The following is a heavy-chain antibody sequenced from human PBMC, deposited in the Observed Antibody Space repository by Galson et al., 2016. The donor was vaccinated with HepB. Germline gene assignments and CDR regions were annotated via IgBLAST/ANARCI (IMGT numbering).Heavy chain of an antibody. V-gene: IGHV1-69*04. Sequence: SVKVSCKVSGGTFSSYAITWVRQAPGQGFEWMGRIIPTLGVPNYAQEFQDRLKIAADQSTSTVVLELSPVTAADTAVYYCARGQAVFDYWGQGTLVTVSS. CDR2: IIPTLGVP. CDR1: GGTFSSYA. J-gene: IGHJ4*02. CDR3: ARGQAVFDY.